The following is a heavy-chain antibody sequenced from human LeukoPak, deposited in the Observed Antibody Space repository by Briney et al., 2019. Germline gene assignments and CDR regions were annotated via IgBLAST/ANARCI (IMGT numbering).Heavy chain of an antibody. Sequence: GGSLRLSCAASGFTVSSNYMSWVRQAPGKGLEWVSVIYSGGSTYYADSVKGRFTISRDNSKNTLYLQMNSLRAEGTAVYYCARDRRLDPTHSSGWYHPFDYWGQGTLVTVSS. CDR2: IYSGGST. CDR1: GFTVSSNY. D-gene: IGHD6-19*01. J-gene: IGHJ4*02. CDR3: ARDRRLDPTHSSGWYHPFDY. V-gene: IGHV3-53*01.